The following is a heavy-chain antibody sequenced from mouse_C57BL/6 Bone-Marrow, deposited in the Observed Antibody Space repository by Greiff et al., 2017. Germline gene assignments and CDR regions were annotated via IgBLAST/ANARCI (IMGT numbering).Heavy chain of an antibody. CDR1: GFSLTSYA. Sequence: VQLQQSGPGLVAPSQSLSITCTVSGFSLTSYAISWVRQPPGKGLEWLGVIWTGGGTNYNSALKSRLSISKDNSKSQVFLKMNSLQTDDTARYYCARGSTTVVYWYFDVWGTGTTVTVSS. CDR2: IWTGGGT. V-gene: IGHV2-9-1*01. D-gene: IGHD1-1*01. J-gene: IGHJ1*03. CDR3: ARGSTTVVYWYFDV.